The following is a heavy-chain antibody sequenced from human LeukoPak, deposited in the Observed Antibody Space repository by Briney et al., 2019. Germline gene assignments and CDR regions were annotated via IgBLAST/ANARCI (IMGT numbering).Heavy chain of an antibody. J-gene: IGHJ5*01. CDR1: GFTFSNYA. CDR2: ISGRGSDR. D-gene: IGHD1-1*01. CDR3: AKGVDNTGRLRWFDS. V-gene: IGHV3-23*01. Sequence: GGSLRLSCAASGFTFSNYALTWVRQTPGKGLEWVSTISGRGSDRFYADAVKGRFTISRDNSKNTMCLQMNSLRIEDTAFYYCAKGVDNTGRLRWFDSWGQGTLVTVSS.